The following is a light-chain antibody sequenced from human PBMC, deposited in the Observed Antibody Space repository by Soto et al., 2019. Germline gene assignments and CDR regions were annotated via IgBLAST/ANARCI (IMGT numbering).Light chain of an antibody. CDR3: FSYAGHTNWL. J-gene: IGLJ3*02. CDR1: INDVGGYNY. V-gene: IGLV2-8*01. CDR2: EVV. Sequence: QSALTQPPSASGSPGQSVTISCTGTINDVGGYNYVSWYQQDPGEAPNLLIYEVVKRPSGVPDRFSGSKPGNTASLTVSGLQAEDEADYYCFSYAGHTNWLFGGGTKLTVL.